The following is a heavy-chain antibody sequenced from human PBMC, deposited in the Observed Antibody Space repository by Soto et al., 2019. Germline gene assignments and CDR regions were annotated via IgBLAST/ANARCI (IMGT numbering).Heavy chain of an antibody. CDR3: ARDQKGYCSGGSCYSVGWFDP. CDR1: GYTFTSYG. V-gene: IGHV1-18*01. Sequence: ASVKVSCKASGYTFTSYGISWVRQAPGQGLEWMGWISAYNGNTNYAQKLQGRVTMTTDTSTSTAYIELRSLRSDDTAVYYCARDQKGYCSGGSCYSVGWFDPWGQGTLVTVSS. D-gene: IGHD2-15*01. CDR2: ISAYNGNT. J-gene: IGHJ5*02.